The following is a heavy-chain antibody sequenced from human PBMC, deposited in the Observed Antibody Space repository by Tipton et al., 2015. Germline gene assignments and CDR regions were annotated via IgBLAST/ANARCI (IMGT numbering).Heavy chain of an antibody. V-gene: IGHV5-51*01. CDR3: ARGYRPRRWFDP. CDR2: IYSGDSDA. Sequence: VQLVQSGAVVKKPGESLKISCKGSEDIFRCYWIGWVRPMPGKSLEWMGIIYSGDSDAKYSPSFEGQVTISADKSINTAYLQWRSLKSSDTAMYYCARGYRPRRWFDPWGQGTLVTVSS. J-gene: IGHJ5*02. CDR1: EDIFRCYW. D-gene: IGHD5-18*01.